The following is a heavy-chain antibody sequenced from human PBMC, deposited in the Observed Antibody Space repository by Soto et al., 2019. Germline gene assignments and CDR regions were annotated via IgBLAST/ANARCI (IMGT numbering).Heavy chain of an antibody. V-gene: IGHV4-31*03. CDR3: ASHVDSGYYYYYMDV. CDR1: GGSISSGGYY. Sequence: SETLSLTCTVSGGSISSGGYYWSWIRQHPGKGLEWIGYIYYSGSTYYNPSLKSRVTISVDTSKNQFSLKLSSVTAADTAVYYCASHVDSGYYYYYMDVWGKGTTATVSS. D-gene: IGHD2-15*01. J-gene: IGHJ6*03. CDR2: IYYSGST.